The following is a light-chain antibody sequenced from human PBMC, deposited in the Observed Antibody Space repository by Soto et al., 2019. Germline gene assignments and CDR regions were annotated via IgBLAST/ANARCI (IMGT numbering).Light chain of an antibody. CDR1: QSVSSY. CDR2: DAS. CDR3: QQRRSWQVT. J-gene: IGKJ5*01. V-gene: IGKV3-11*01. Sequence: EIVLTHSPATLSLSPGERATLSFRASQSVSSYLAWYQQKPGQAPRLLIYDASNRATGIPARFSGSGSGTDFTLTISSLEPEDFAVYYCQQRRSWQVTFGQGTRLEI.